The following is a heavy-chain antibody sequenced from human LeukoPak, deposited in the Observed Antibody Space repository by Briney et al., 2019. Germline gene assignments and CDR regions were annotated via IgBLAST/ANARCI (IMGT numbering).Heavy chain of an antibody. Sequence: GESLKISCMGSGYSFTSYWIGWVRQMPGKGLEWMGIIYPGDSDTRYSPSFQGQVTISADKSISTAYLQWSSLKASDTAMYYCARRNYYDSSGYLNWFDPWGQGTLVTVSS. CDR2: IYPGDSDT. V-gene: IGHV5-51*01. CDR1: GYSFTSYW. CDR3: ARRNYYDSSGYLNWFDP. D-gene: IGHD3-22*01. J-gene: IGHJ5*02.